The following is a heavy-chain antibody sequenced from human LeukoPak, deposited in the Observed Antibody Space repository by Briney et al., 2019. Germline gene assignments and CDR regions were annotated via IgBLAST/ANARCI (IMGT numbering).Heavy chain of an antibody. CDR3: AREKDDSSGYGAFDI. CDR2: IYYSGSI. Sequence: SQTLSLTCSVSGGYIRRGGHYWSWIRQHPGQRLEWIGHIYYSGSIYYNPSLKCRVTISVDTSKNQFSLKLSSVTAADTAMYHCAREKDDSSGYGAFDIWGQGTMVTVSS. CDR1: GGYIRRGGHY. D-gene: IGHD3-22*01. J-gene: IGHJ3*02. V-gene: IGHV4-31*03.